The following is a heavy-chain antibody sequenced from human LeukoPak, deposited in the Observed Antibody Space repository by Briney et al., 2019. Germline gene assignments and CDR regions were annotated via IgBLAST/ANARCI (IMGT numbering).Heavy chain of an antibody. D-gene: IGHD3-10*01. J-gene: IGHJ5*02. CDR1: GYTFTSYG. CDR2: ISAYNGNT. Sequence: GASVKVSCKASGYTFTSYGISWVRQAPGQGLEWMGWISAYNGNTNYAQKLQGRVTMTTDTSTSTAYMELRGLRPEDTAVYYCATEGLMYYFGSGTSPPLAPWGQGTLVSVSS. V-gene: IGHV1-18*01. CDR3: ATEGLMYYFGSGTSPPLAP.